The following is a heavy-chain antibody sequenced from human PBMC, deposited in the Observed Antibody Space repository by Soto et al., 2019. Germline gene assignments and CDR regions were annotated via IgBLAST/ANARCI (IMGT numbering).Heavy chain of an antibody. CDR2: MYSSGTT. CDR1: GVSIRSGGYY. CDR3: ARDLRVGESFGGYYYYAMDV. Sequence: QVQLQESGPGLVKPSQTLSLTCTVSGVSIRSGGYYWSWIRQHPGKGLEWIGYMYSSGTTYYNPSLKSRVTISGDTSNNQVSLKLSSVTAADTAVYYCARDLRVGESFGGYYYYAMDVWGQGTTVTVSS. J-gene: IGHJ6*02. D-gene: IGHD3-16*01. V-gene: IGHV4-31*03.